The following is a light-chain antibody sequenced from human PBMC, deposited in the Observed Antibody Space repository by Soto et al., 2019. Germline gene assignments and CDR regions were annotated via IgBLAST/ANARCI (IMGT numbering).Light chain of an antibody. CDR1: GCDVGDHDS. CDR2: DVT. Sequence: VLTHPASVSPSPGGSLTIPCTGTGCDVGDHDSVSWYQQHPGKAPKLLIYDVTNRPSGVSNRFSGSQPGNPASLNIAALQSEYVAENYWSTTDNCLTPANVFRTRTKV. CDR3: STTDNCLTPANV. V-gene: IGLV2-14*01. J-gene: IGLJ1*01.